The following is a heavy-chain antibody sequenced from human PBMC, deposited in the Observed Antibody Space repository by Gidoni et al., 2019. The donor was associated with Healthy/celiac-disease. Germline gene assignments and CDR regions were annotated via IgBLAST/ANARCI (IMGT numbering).Heavy chain of an antibody. CDR2: IYYSGST. CDR1: GGSVSSGSYY. J-gene: IGHJ4*02. CDR3: ARAPYNHFDY. Sequence: QVQLQESGPGLVKPSETLSLTCTVSGGSVSSGSYYWSWIRQPPGKGLEWIGYIYYSGSTNYNPSLKSRVTISVDTSKNQFSLKLSSVTAADTAVYYCARAPYNHFDYWGQGTLVTVSS. V-gene: IGHV4-61*01. D-gene: IGHD1-1*01.